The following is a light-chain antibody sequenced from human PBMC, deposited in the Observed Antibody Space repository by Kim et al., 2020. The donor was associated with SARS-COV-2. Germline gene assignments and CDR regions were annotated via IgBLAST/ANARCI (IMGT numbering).Light chain of an antibody. CDR2: GNS. CDR3: QSYDSSLSGSV. V-gene: IGLV1-40*01. CDR1: SSNIGAGYD. J-gene: IGLJ1*01. Sequence: QGFTSSSTGGSSNIGAGYDVHGYQQLPGTDPKLLIYGNSNRPSGVPDRFSGSKSGTSASLAITGLQAEDEADYYCQSYDSSLSGSVFGTGTKVTVL.